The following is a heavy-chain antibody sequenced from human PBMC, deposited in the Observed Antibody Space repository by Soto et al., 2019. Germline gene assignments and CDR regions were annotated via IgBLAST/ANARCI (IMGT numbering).Heavy chain of an antibody. CDR2: ISWNSGSI. D-gene: IGHD3-3*01. CDR1: GFTFDDYA. CDR3: AKDRNYDFSYYMDV. Sequence: GGSLRLSCAASGFTFDDYAMHWVRQAPGKGLEWVSGISWNSGSIGYADSVKGRFTISRDNAKNPLYLQMNSLRAEDTALYYCAKDRNYDFSYYMDVWGKGTTVTVSS. V-gene: IGHV3-9*01. J-gene: IGHJ6*03.